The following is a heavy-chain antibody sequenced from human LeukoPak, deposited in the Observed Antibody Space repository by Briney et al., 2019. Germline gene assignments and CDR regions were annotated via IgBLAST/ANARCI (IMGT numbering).Heavy chain of an antibody. CDR2: ISGSGSTI. CDR3: AKDSGIYYYYGMDV. V-gene: IGHV3-48*04. J-gene: IGHJ6*02. Sequence: GGSLRLSCAASGFTFSTYSMNWVRQAPGEGLEWVSYISGSGSTIYHADSVKGRFTISRDNAKNSLYLQMNSLRAEDTALYYCAKDSGIYYYYGMDVWGQGTTVTVSS. D-gene: IGHD1-14*01. CDR1: GFTFSTYS.